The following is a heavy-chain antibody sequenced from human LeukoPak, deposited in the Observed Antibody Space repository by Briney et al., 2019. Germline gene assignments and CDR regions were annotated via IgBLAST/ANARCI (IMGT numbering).Heavy chain of an antibody. J-gene: IGHJ5*02. V-gene: IGHV4-4*07. CDR3: ATRGAAYYYGSGSSVDNWFDP. Sequence: PSETLSLTCTVSGGSISRSYWSWMRQPAGKGPEWIGRIYGSGTITYNPSLESRVTMSVDTSKNQFSLKLRSVTAADTAVYYCATRGAAYYYGSGSSVDNWFDPWGQGTLVTVSS. D-gene: IGHD3-10*01. CDR1: GGSISRSY. CDR2: IYGSGTI.